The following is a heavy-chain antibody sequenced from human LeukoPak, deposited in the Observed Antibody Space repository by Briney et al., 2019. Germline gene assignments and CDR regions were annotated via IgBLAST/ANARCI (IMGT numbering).Heavy chain of an antibody. CDR1: GFTFSSYA. D-gene: IGHD6-13*01. J-gene: IGHJ4*02. Sequence: GGSLRLSCAASGFTFSSYAMHWVRQAPGKGLEWVAVISYDGSNKYYADSVKGRFTISRDNSKNTLYLQMNSLRAEDTAVYYCARVSSIAAATFDYWGQGTLVTVSS. CDR3: ARVSSIAAATFDY. CDR2: ISYDGSNK. V-gene: IGHV3-30-3*01.